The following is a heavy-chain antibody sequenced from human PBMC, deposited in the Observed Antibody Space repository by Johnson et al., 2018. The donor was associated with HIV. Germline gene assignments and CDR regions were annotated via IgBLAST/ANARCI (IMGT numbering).Heavy chain of an antibody. CDR1: GFTFSSYA. CDR3: ARDRGYLDAFDI. Sequence: QVQLVESGGGLVQPGRSLRLSCAASGFTFSSYAMHWVRQAPGKGLEWVAVISYDGSNKYYADSVKGRFTISRDNSKNTLYLQMNSLRAEDTAVFYCARDRGYLDAFDIWGQGTIVTVSS. V-gene: IGHV3-30-3*01. J-gene: IGHJ3*02. D-gene: IGHD1-26*01. CDR2: ISYDGSNK.